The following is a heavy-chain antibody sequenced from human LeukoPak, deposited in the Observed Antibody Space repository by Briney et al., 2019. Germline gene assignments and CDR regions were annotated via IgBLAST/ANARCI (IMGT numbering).Heavy chain of an antibody. CDR3: ARDGPIAAAAKLNPLDY. CDR2: IKQDGSEK. V-gene: IGHV3-7*01. D-gene: IGHD6-13*01. CDR1: GFTFSSYR. Sequence: GGSLRLSCAASGFTFSSYRMSWVRQAPGKGLEWVANIKQDGSEKYYVDSVKGRFTISRDNAKNSLYLQMNSLRAEDTAVYYCARDGPIAAAAKLNPLDYWGQGTLVTISS. J-gene: IGHJ4*02.